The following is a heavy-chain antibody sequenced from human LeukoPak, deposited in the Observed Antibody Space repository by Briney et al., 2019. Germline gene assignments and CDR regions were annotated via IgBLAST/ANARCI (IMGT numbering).Heavy chain of an antibody. D-gene: IGHD3-10*01. V-gene: IGHV1-2*02. CDR1: GYTFTGYY. CDR2: INPNSGGT. CDR3: ARVLDYGSGSYIPDY. J-gene: IGHJ4*02. Sequence: GASVKVSCKASGYTFTGYYMHWVRQAPGQGLEWMGWINPNSGGTNYAQKFQGRVTMTRDTSISTAYMELSRLRSDDTAVYYCARVLDYGSGSYIPDYWGQGTLVTVSS.